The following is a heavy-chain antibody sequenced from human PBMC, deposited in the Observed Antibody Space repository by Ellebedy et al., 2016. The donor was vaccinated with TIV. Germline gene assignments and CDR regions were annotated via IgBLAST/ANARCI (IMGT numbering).Heavy chain of an antibody. V-gene: IGHV4-59*08. Sequence: SETLSLTCTVSGGSISSYYWSWIRQPPGKGLEWIGYIYYSGSTNYNPSLKSRVTISVDTSKNQFSLKLSSVTAADTAVYYCARHSLFRPPLWGRGTLVTVSS. J-gene: IGHJ2*01. CDR1: GGSISSYY. CDR3: ARHSLFRPPL. CDR2: IYYSGST. D-gene: IGHD6-6*01.